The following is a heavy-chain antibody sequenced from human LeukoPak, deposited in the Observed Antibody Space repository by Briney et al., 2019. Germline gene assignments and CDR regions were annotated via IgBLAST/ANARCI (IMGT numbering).Heavy chain of an antibody. J-gene: IGHJ4*02. CDR3: ARRSANKSGSYYFDY. V-gene: IGHV4-59*08. CDR1: GGSIGSYY. Sequence: SETLSLTCTVSGGSIGSYYWSWIRQPPGKGLEWIGYIYYSGSTNYNPSLKSRVTISVDTSKNQFSLKLSSVTAADTAVYYCARRSANKSGSYYFDYWGQGTLVTVSS. CDR2: IYYSGST. D-gene: IGHD1-26*01.